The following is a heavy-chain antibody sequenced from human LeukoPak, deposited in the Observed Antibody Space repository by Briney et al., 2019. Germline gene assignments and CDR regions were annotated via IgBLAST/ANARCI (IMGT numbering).Heavy chain of an antibody. D-gene: IGHD3-3*01. CDR3: ASGVQTDFDY. V-gene: IGHV4-39*01. Sequence: PSETLSLTCTVSGGSISSSSYYWGWIRQPPGKGLEWIGSIYSGGSTSYNLSLKSRVTMSVDTSKNQFSLKLSSVTAADTAVYYCASGVQTDFDYWGQGTLVTVSS. CDR1: GGSISSSSYY. J-gene: IGHJ4*02. CDR2: IYSGGST.